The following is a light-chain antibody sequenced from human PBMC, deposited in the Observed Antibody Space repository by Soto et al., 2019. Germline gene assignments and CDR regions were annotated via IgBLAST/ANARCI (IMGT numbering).Light chain of an antibody. V-gene: IGKV1-5*03. CDR3: QHYSGDRAT. Sequence: DILLTQSPSTLSASVGDRVTISCRASKSINKWLAWYQHKPGKAPNLLIYEVSTLHSGVPSRFSGSGSGTEFTRTISSLRPDDFATYYCQHYSGDRATFGQGTKVES. CDR1: KSINKW. J-gene: IGKJ1*01. CDR2: EVS.